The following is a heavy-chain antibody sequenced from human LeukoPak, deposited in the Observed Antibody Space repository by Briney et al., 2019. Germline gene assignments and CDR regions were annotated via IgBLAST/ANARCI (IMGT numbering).Heavy chain of an antibody. Sequence: SVKVSCKASGGTFSSYAISWVRQAPGQGLEWMGRIIPILGTANYAQKFQGRITITTDESTSTAYMELSSLRSEDTAVYYCARAYSSSWPFDYWGQGTLVTVSS. CDR3: ARAYSSSWPFDY. CDR2: IIPILGTA. D-gene: IGHD6-13*01. CDR1: GGTFSSYA. J-gene: IGHJ4*02. V-gene: IGHV1-69*05.